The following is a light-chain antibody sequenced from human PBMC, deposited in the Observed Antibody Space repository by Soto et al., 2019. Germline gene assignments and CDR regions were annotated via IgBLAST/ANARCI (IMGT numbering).Light chain of an antibody. Sequence: EIVLTQSPGTLSQYPGERATLSCRASQSFSSNYLAWYQQKPGQAPRILIYGATTRATGIPDRFSGSESGTDFTLTISRLEPEDSAVYYCQQYSSVWTFGQGTKVDIK. J-gene: IGKJ1*01. V-gene: IGKV3-20*01. CDR3: QQYSSVWT. CDR1: QSFSSNY. CDR2: GAT.